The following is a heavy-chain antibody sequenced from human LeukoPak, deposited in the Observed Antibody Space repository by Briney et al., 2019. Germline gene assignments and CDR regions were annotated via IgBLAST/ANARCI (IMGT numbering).Heavy chain of an antibody. J-gene: IGHJ5*02. CDR1: GGSISSSSYY. V-gene: IGHV4-39*01. D-gene: IGHD1-14*01. CDR3: ATDRGLNWFDP. Sequence: SETLSLTCTVSGGSISSSSYYWGWIRQPPGKGLEWIGSIYYSGSTYYNPSLKSRVTISVDTSKNQFSLKLSSVTAADTAVYYCATDRGLNWFDPWGQGTLVTVSS. CDR2: IYYSGST.